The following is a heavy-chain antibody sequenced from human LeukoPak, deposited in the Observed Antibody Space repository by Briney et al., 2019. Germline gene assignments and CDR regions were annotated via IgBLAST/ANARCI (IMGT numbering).Heavy chain of an antibody. D-gene: IGHD6-19*01. CDR2: ISSSGSYI. V-gene: IGHV3-21*01. J-gene: IGHJ4*02. CDR3: ARADDSSGLCFDY. Sequence: GGSLRLSCAASGFTFSSYSMNWVRQAPGKGLEWVSSISSSGSYIYDADSMKGRFTISRDNAKKSLFLQMNSLRAEDTAVYYCARADDSSGLCFDYWGQGTVVTVSS. CDR1: GFTFSSYS.